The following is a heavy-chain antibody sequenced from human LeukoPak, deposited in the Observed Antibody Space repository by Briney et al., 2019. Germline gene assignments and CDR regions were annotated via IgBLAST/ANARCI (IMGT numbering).Heavy chain of an antibody. CDR2: INHSGST. D-gene: IGHD3-3*01. CDR3: ARPKNAYTIFGVDPFDY. J-gene: IGHJ4*02. Sequence: SETLSLTCAVYGGSFSGYYWSWIRQPPGKGLEWIGEINHSGSTYYNPSLKSRVTISVDTSKNQFSLKLGSVTAADTAVYYCARPKNAYTIFGVDPFDYWGQGTLVTVSS. V-gene: IGHV4-34*01. CDR1: GGSFSGYY.